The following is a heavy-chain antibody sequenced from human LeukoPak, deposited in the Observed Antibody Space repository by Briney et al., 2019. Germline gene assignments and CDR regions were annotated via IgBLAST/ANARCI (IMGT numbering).Heavy chain of an antibody. D-gene: IGHD7-27*01. Sequence: GGSLRLSCAASGFTFDDYAMHWVRQAPGRGLEWVSGISWNSGSIGYADSVKGRFTISRDNAKNSLYLQMNSLRAEDTALYYCAKGGSNWGYFDYWGQGSLVTVSS. V-gene: IGHV3-9*01. CDR3: AKGGSNWGYFDY. CDR2: ISWNSGSI. J-gene: IGHJ4*02. CDR1: GFTFDDYA.